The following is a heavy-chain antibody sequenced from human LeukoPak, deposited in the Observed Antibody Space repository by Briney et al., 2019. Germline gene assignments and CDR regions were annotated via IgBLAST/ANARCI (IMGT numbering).Heavy chain of an antibody. CDR3: ERGLGGGKKKRKIFGVVKGPYYYYYGMDV. D-gene: IGHD3-3*01. V-gene: IGHV1-8*01. CDR1: GYTFTSYD. J-gene: IGHJ6*02. CDR2: MNPNSGNT. Sequence: ASVKVSCKASGYTFTSYDTNWGRQATGQGLEWMGWMNPNSGNTGYAQKFQGRVTMTRNTSISTAYMELSSMRSEDTAVYYCERGLGGGKKKRKIFGVVKGPYYYYYGMDVWGQGTTVTVSS.